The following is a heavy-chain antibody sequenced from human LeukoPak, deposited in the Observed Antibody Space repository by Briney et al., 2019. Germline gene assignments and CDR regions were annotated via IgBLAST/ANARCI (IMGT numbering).Heavy chain of an antibody. J-gene: IGHJ3*02. Sequence: ASVKVSCKASGYTFTSYGISWVRQAPGQGLEWMGGIIPIFGTANYAQKFQGRVTITADESTSTAYMELSSLRSEDTAVYYCARQRGAFLSVLGDAFDIWGQGTMVTVSS. V-gene: IGHV1-69*13. D-gene: IGHD3-3*01. CDR2: IIPIFGTA. CDR3: ARQRGAFLSVLGDAFDI. CDR1: GYTFTSYG.